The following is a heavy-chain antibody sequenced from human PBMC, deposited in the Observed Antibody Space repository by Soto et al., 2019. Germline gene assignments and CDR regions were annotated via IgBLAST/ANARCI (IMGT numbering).Heavy chain of an antibody. CDR3: ERDPQRNDY. Sequence: QVQLVQFGAEVKKPGASVKVSCKASGYDFSSYGISWVRQAPGQGLEWMGWISASNGNRDYAQQFQGRVTMTSDTSRTTAYMELRSLRSDDTALYYCERDPQRNDYWGQGTLVNVSS. CDR2: ISASNGNR. J-gene: IGHJ4*02. CDR1: GYDFSSYG. D-gene: IGHD2-2*01. V-gene: IGHV1-18*04.